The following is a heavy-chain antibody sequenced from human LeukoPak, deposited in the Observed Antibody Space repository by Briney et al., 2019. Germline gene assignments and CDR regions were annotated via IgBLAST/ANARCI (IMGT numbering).Heavy chain of an antibody. J-gene: IGHJ6*02. CDR2: IIPIFGTA. D-gene: IGHD5-24*01. CDR3: AGGTILVLENYYYYGMDV. Sequence: ASVKVSCKASGGTFSSYAISWVRQAPGQGLEWMGGIIPIFGTANYAQKFQGRVTITADESTSTAYMELSSLRSEDTAVYYCAGGTILVLENYYYYGMDVWGQGTTVTVSS. CDR1: GGTFSSYA. V-gene: IGHV1-69*13.